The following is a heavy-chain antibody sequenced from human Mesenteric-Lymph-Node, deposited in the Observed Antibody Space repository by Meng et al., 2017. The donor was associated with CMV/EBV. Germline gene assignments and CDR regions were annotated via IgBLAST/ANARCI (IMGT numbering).Heavy chain of an antibody. Sequence: SQTLSLTCAVYGGSFSGYYWSWIRPPPGKGLEGIGEINHSGSTNYNPSLKSRVTISLDTSKNQFPLKLSSVTAADTAVYYCARAPIVMDVWGQGTTVTVSS. J-gene: IGHJ6*02. D-gene: IGHD2-15*01. CDR1: GGSFSGYY. V-gene: IGHV4-34*01. CDR3: ARAPIVMDV. CDR2: INHSGST.